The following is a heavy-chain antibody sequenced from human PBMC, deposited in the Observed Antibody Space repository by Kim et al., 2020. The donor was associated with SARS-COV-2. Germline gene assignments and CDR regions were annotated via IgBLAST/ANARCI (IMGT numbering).Heavy chain of an antibody. D-gene: IGHD1-26*01. V-gene: IGHV3-15*01. CDR3: STDALGADNAFDI. J-gene: IGHJ3*02. Sequence: GGSLRLSCAASGLTFTNAWMTWVRHAPGKGREWVGRIKSKIEGGTTDYAAPLKGRFTISRDDSKNTVYLQMSSLQNEDTAVYYCSTDALGADNAFDIWGQGTKVTVSS. CDR1: GLTFTNAW. CDR2: IKSKIEGGTT.